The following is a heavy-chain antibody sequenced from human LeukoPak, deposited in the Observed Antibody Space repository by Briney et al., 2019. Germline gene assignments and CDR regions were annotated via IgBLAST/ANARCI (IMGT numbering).Heavy chain of an antibody. J-gene: IGHJ6*02. V-gene: IGHV1-8*01. Sequence: ASVKVSCKASGYTFTSYDINWVRQATGQGLEWMGWMNPNSGNTSYAQKFQGRVTMTRNTSISTAYMELSSLRSEDTAVYYCASSDFWSGYYIPYYYYYGMDVWGQGTTVTVS. CDR2: MNPNSGNT. CDR1: GYTFTSYD. CDR3: ASSDFWSGYYIPYYYYYGMDV. D-gene: IGHD3-3*01.